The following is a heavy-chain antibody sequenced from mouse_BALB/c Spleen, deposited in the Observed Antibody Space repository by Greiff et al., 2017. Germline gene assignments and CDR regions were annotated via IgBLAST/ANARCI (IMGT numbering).Heavy chain of an antibody. CDR3: ARSNYGYAWFAY. CDR2: INPSNGRT. D-gene: IGHD1-2*01. CDR1: GYTFTSYW. V-gene: IGHV1S81*02. J-gene: IGHJ3*01. Sequence: QVQLQQPGAELVKPGASVKLSCKASGYTFTSYWMHWVKQRPGQGLERIGEINPSNGRTNYNEKFKSKATLTVDKSSSTAYMQLSSLTSEDSAVYYCARSNYGYAWFAYWGQGTLVTVSA.